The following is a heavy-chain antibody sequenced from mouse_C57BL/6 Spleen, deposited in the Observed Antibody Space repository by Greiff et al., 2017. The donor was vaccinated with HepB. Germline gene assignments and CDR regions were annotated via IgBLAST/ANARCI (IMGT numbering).Heavy chain of an antibody. CDR1: GYTFTSYW. Sequence: QVQLQQPGTELVKPGASVKLSCKASGYTFTSYWMHWVKQRPGQGLEWIGNINPSNGGSNYNEKFKSKATLTVDKSSSTAYMQLSSLTSEDSAVYYCARSGNLYYAMDYWGQGTSVTVSS. D-gene: IGHD1-3*01. CDR2: INPSNGGS. J-gene: IGHJ4*01. V-gene: IGHV1-53*01. CDR3: ARSGNLYYAMDY.